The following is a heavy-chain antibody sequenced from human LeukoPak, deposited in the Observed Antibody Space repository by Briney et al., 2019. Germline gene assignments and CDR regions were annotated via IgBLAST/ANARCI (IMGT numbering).Heavy chain of an antibody. D-gene: IGHD6-13*01. J-gene: IGHJ5*02. Sequence: SETLSLTCTVSGGSISSSSYYWGWIRQPPGKGLGWIGSIYYSGSTYYNPSLKSRVTISVDTSKNQFSLKLSSVTAADTAVYYCARGGYSSSWTWGQGTLVTVSS. V-gene: IGHV4-39*01. CDR1: GGSISSSSYY. CDR2: IYYSGST. CDR3: ARGGYSSSWT.